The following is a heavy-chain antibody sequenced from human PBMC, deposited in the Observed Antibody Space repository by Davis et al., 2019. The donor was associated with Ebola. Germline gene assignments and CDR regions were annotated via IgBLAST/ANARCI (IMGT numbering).Heavy chain of an antibody. CDR1: QFTFSDYY. Sequence: GESLKISCAASQFTFSDYYMTWVRQAPGKGLEWVANIKQDGSEKYYLDSVKGRFTISRDNAKNSLYLQMNSLRAEDTAVYYCARGVDRAFDIWGQGTMVTVSS. V-gene: IGHV3-7*03. CDR3: ARGVDRAFDI. J-gene: IGHJ3*02. CDR2: IKQDGSEK.